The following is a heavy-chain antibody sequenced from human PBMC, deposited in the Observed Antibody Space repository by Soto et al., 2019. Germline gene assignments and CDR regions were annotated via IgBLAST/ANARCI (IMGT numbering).Heavy chain of an antibody. V-gene: IGHV4-59*08. D-gene: IGHD4-17*01. CDR1: GGSISSYY. J-gene: IGHJ4*02. CDR2: IYYSGST. CDR3: ARRYGPGFDY. Sequence: QVQLQESGPGLVKPSETLSLTCTVSGGSISSYYWSWIRQPPGKGLEWIGYIYYSGSTNYHPSRKSRVTISVDTSKNQFSLKLSSVTAADTAVYYCARRYGPGFDYWGQGTLVTVSS.